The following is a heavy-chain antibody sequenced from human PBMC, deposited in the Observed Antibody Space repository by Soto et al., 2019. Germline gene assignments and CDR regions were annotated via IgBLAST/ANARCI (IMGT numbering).Heavy chain of an antibody. Sequence: SETLSLTCAVSGGSISSINWWSWVRQPPGKGLEWIGEIYHSGSTNYNPSLKSRVTISVDKSKNQFSLKLSSVTAADTAVYYRARTIVVPAATNWFDPWGQGTLVTVSS. CDR1: GGSISSINW. D-gene: IGHD2-2*01. V-gene: IGHV4-4*02. CDR2: IYHSGST. CDR3: ARTIVVPAATNWFDP. J-gene: IGHJ5*02.